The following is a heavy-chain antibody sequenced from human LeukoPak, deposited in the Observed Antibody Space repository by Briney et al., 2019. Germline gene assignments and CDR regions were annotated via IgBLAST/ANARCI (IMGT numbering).Heavy chain of an antibody. Sequence: GGSLRLSCAASGFTFDDYAMHWVRQAPGKGLEWVSLISWDGGSAYYADSVKGRFTISRDNSKNTLYLQMNSLRAEDTAVYYCATLTMVRGVIITPSFDYWGQGTLVTVSS. CDR1: GFTFDDYA. V-gene: IGHV3-43D*03. CDR3: ATLTMVRGVIITPSFDY. CDR2: ISWDGGSA. J-gene: IGHJ4*02. D-gene: IGHD3-10*01.